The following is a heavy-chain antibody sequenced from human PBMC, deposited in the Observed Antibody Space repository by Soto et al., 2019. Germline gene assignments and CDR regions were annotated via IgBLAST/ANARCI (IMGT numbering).Heavy chain of an antibody. CDR2: IYPGDSDT. J-gene: IGHJ4*02. V-gene: IGHV5-51*01. D-gene: IGHD2-2*01. CDR1: GYSFTSYW. CDR3: ARHDCVVVVPAAIAPPPDY. Sequence: PGESLKISCKGSGYSFTSYWIGWVRQMPGKGLEWMGIIYPGDSDTRYSPSFQGQVTISADKSISTAYLQWSSLKASDTAMYYCARHDCVVVVPAAIAPPPDYWGQGTLVTVSS.